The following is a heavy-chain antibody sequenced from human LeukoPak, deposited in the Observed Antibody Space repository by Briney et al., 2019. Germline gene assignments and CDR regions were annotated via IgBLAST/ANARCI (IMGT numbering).Heavy chain of an antibody. CDR2: ISGSGGDS. Sequence: GGSLRLSCAASGISFSTYGKGLECVSAISGSGGDSYYADSVKGRFTISRDNSKNTLYLQMNSLRAEDTAVYYCARDGYCSSTSCYTGLDYWGQGTLVTVSS. V-gene: IGHV3-23*01. D-gene: IGHD2-2*02. J-gene: IGHJ4*02. CDR3: ARDGYCSSTSCYTGLDY. CDR1: GISFSTYG.